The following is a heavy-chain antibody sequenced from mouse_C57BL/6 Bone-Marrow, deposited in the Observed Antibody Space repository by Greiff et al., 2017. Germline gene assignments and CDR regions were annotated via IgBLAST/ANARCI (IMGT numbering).Heavy chain of an antibody. V-gene: IGHV14-4*01. CDR2: IDPENGDT. Sequence: EVQGVESGAELVRPGASVKLSCTASGFNIKDDYMHWVKQRPEQGLEWIGWIDPENGDTEYASKFQGKATITADTSSNTACLQLSSLTSEDTAVYYCTLPGMDYWGQGTSVTVSS. CDR3: TLPGMDY. CDR1: GFNIKDDY. J-gene: IGHJ4*01.